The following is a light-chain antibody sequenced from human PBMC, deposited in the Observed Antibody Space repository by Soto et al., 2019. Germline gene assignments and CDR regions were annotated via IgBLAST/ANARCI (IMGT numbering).Light chain of an antibody. V-gene: IGLV2-14*03. Sequence: QSALTQPASVSGSPGQSIAISCTGNSSDVGGYNYVSWYQQHPGKAPKLIIYDVSNRPSGVSNRLSGSKSGNTASLTISGLKAEDEADYYCSSYTSSSTVVFGGGTKLTVL. CDR1: SSDVGGYNY. CDR3: SSYTSSSTVV. J-gene: IGLJ2*01. CDR2: DVS.